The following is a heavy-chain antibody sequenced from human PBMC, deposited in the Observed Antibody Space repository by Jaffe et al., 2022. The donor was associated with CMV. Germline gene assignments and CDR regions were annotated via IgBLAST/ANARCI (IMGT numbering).Heavy chain of an antibody. D-gene: IGHD6-19*01. V-gene: IGHV3-9*01. CDR3: AKDMQVAGIGGNYFDY. Sequence: EVQLVESGGGLVQPGRSLRLSCAASGFTFDDYAMHWVRQAPGKGLEWVSGISWNSGSIGYADSVKGRFTISRDNAKNSLYLQMNSLRAEDTALYYCAKDMQVAGIGGNYFDYWGQGTLVTVSS. CDR2: ISWNSGSI. CDR1: GFTFDDYA. J-gene: IGHJ4*02.